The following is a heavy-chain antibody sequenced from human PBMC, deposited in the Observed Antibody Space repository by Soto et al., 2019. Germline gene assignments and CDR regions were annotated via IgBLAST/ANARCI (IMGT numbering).Heavy chain of an antibody. J-gene: IGHJ4*02. CDR2: ISSSSSTI. Sequence: GGSLRLSCAASGFTFSSYSMNWVRQAPGKGLEWVSYISSSSSTIYYADSVKGRFTISRDNAKNSLYLQMNSLRDEDTAVYYCASLDCGGDCYSGYWGQGTLVTVSS. D-gene: IGHD2-21*02. V-gene: IGHV3-48*02. CDR1: GFTFSSYS. CDR3: ASLDCGGDCYSGY.